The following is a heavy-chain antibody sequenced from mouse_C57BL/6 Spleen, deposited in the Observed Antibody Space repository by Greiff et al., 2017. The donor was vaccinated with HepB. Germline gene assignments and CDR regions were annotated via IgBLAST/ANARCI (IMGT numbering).Heavy chain of an antibody. J-gene: IGHJ2*01. CDR2: INPSTGGT. V-gene: IGHV1-42*01. CDR1: GYSFTGYY. D-gene: IGHD1-1*01. CDR3: ARYGVPYY. Sequence: VQLQQSGPELVKPGASVKISCKASGYSFTGYYMNWVKQSPEKSLEWIGEINPSTGGTTYNQKFKAKATLTVDKSSSTASMQLKSLTSEDSAVYYCARYGVPYYWGQGTTLTVSS.